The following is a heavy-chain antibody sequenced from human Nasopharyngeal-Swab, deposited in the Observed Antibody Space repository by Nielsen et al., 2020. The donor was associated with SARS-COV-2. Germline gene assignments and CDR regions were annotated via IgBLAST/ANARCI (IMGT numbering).Heavy chain of an antibody. CDR2: ISSSSSTI. Sequence: VRQAPGKGLEWVSYISSSSSTIYYADSVKGRFTISRDNAKNSLYLQMNSLRAEDTAVYYCARDHPYDYIWGSYPTYYFDYWGQGTLVTVSS. D-gene: IGHD3-16*02. J-gene: IGHJ4*02. V-gene: IGHV3-48*04. CDR3: ARDHPYDYIWGSYPTYYFDY.